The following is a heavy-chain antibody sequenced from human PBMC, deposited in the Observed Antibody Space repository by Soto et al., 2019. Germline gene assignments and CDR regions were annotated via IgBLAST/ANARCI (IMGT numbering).Heavy chain of an antibody. V-gene: IGHV1-3*01. CDR1: GYTFTSYA. CDR3: ARDTEDYDSSGYYPNWFDP. Sequence: ASVKVSCKXSGYTFTSYAMHWVRQAPGQRLEWMGWINAGNGNTKYSQKFQGRVTITRDTSASTAYMELSSLRSEDTAVYYCARDTEDYDSSGYYPNWFDPWGQGTLVTVSS. CDR2: INAGNGNT. D-gene: IGHD3-22*01. J-gene: IGHJ5*02.